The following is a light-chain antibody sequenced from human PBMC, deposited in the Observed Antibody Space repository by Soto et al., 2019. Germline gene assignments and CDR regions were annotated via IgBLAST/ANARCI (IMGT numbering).Light chain of an antibody. CDR3: QSYDSSLSGLWV. CDR2: GNN. CDR1: SSNIGAGYD. J-gene: IGLJ3*02. Sequence: QLVLTQPPSVSGAPGQRVTISCTGSSSNIGAGYDVHWYQQLPGAAPKLLIYGNNNRPSGVPDRFSGSKSGTSASLAITGLQAEDEADYYCQSYDSSLSGLWVFGGGTQLTVL. V-gene: IGLV1-40*01.